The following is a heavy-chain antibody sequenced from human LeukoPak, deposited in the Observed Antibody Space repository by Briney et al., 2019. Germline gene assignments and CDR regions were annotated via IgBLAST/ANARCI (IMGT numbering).Heavy chain of an antibody. V-gene: IGHV3-73*01. J-gene: IGHJ3*02. CDR2: IDKKDKGYATAT. Sequence: GGSLRLSCAASGFTFSGSAIHWVRQSSGKGLEWVGQIDKKDKGYATATACAASVKGRFTISRDDSINTAYLQMNSLRAEDTAVYYCTRDVNYYDSSPLGFDIWGQGTMVTVSS. D-gene: IGHD3-22*01. CDR3: TRDVNYYDSSPLGFDI. CDR1: GFTFSGSA.